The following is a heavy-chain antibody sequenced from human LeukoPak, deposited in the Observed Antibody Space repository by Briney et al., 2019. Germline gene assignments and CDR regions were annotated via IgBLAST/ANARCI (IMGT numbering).Heavy chain of an antibody. CDR3: ARAASHDAFDI. V-gene: IGHV4-34*01. Sequence: PSETLSLTCAVYGGSFSGYYWSWIRQPPGKGLEWIGEINHSGSTNYNPSLKSRVTISVDTSKNQFSLKLSSVTAADTAVYYCARAASHDAFDIWGQGTTVTVSS. CDR1: GGSFSGYY. J-gene: IGHJ3*02. CDR2: INHSGST. D-gene: IGHD6-25*01.